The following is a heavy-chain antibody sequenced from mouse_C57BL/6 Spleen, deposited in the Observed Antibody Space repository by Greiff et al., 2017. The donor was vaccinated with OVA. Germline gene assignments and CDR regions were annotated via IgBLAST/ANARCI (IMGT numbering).Heavy chain of an antibody. CDR1: GYTFTDYY. CDR3: ARVITTVYYAMDY. CDR2: INPNNGGT. J-gene: IGHJ4*01. Sequence: EVQLQQSGPELVKPGASVKISCKASGYTFTDYYMNWVKQSPGKSLEWIGDINPNNGGTSYNQKFKGKATLTVDKSSSTAYMELRSLTSEDSAVYYCARVITTVYYAMDYWGQGTSVTVSS. D-gene: IGHD1-1*01. V-gene: IGHV1-26*01.